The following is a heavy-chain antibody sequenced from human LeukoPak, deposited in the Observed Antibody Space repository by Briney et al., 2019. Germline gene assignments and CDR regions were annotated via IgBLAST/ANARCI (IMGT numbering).Heavy chain of an antibody. CDR2: IDHSGNT. CDR3: ATYYDILTGYTFDS. J-gene: IGHJ4*02. V-gene: IGHV4-4*02. D-gene: IGHD3-9*01. CDR1: GGSISSNSW. Sequence: SGTLSLTCAVSGGSISSNSWWSWVRQPPEKGLEWIGEIDHSGNTNYNSSLKSRVTMSVDKPKNHFSLKLTSVTAADTAVYYCATYYDILTGYTFDSWGQGTLVIVSS.